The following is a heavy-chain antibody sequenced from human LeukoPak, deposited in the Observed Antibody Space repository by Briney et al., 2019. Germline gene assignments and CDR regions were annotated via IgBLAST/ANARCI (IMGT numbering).Heavy chain of an antibody. V-gene: IGHV4-59*01. CDR1: GGSISSYY. CDR3: ARDQGYFDY. Sequence: SETLSLTCSVSGGSISSYYWSWIRQPPGKGLEWIGYIYYSGSTNYNPSLKSRVTISVDTSKNQFSLKLSSVTAADTAVYCCARDQGYFDYWGQGTLVTVSS. CDR2: IYYSGST. J-gene: IGHJ4*02.